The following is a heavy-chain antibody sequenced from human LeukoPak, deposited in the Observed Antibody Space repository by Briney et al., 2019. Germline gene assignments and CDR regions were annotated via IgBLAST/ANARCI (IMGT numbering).Heavy chain of an antibody. CDR3: ARVDRSHFYLDV. CDR2: IMPLFNTA. CDR1: GYTFTSYG. V-gene: IGHV1-69*05. Sequence: ASVKVSCKASGYTFTSYGISWVRQAPGQGLEWMGGIMPLFNTANYAQQFQGSVTMTTDESTSTAYLELRSLRFEDTAMYYCARVDRSHFYLDVWGKGTTVTVSS. J-gene: IGHJ6*03.